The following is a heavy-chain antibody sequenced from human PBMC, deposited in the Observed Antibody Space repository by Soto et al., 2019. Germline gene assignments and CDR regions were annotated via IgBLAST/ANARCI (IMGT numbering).Heavy chain of an antibody. J-gene: IGHJ4*02. CDR3: ARTDGYEIEY. D-gene: IGHD2-21*01. CDR2: IYPGDSDT. CDR1: GYSFVSYW. Sequence: GESLKISCQGSGYSFVSYWIAWVRQMPGKGLEWMGSIYPGDSDTTNSPSFQGQVTMSVEKSITTVYLQWSSLKASDTAMYYCARTDGYEIEYWGQGTLVTVSS. V-gene: IGHV5-51*01.